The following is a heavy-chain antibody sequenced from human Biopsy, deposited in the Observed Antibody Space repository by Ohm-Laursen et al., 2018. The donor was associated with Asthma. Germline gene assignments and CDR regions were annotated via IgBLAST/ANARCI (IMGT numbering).Heavy chain of an antibody. D-gene: IGHD4-23*01. CDR3: ARAYGGSFFSGAFDI. V-gene: IGHV1-8*01. CDR1: RYTFTSYD. J-gene: IGHJ3*02. Sequence: ASVKVSCKASRYTFTSYDINWVRQATGQGLEWMGWMNPNSGNTGYPQNFQGRVTMTRDTSISTAYMELSSLRSEDTAVYYCARAYGGSFFSGAFDIWGQGTMVTVSS. CDR2: MNPNSGNT.